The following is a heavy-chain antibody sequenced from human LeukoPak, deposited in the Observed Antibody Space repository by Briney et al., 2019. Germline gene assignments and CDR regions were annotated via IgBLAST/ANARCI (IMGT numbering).Heavy chain of an antibody. J-gene: IGHJ4*02. CDR2: IYTSGST. V-gene: IGHV4-61*02. CDR3: ARSVYDFWSGYYGY. Sequence: SQTLSLTCTVSGGSISSGSYYWSWVRQPAGKGLEWIGRIYTSGSTNYNPSLKSRVTMSVDTSKNQFSLRLTSVTAADTAVYYCARSVYDFWSGYYGYWGQGTLVTVSS. D-gene: IGHD3-3*01. CDR1: GGSISSGSYY.